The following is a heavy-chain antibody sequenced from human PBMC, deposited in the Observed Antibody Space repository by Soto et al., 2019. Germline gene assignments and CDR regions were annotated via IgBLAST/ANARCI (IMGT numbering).Heavy chain of an antibody. CDR2: ISYDGSNK. Sequence: QVQLVESGGGVVQPGRSLRLSCAASGFTFSSYAMHWVRQAPGKGLEWVAVISYDGSNKYYADSVKGRFTISRDNSKNTQYLQMNSLRDEDTAVYYCARDGTRTELVPAYFDYWGQGTLVTVSS. J-gene: IGHJ4*02. CDR3: ARDGTRTELVPAYFDY. D-gene: IGHD3-9*01. V-gene: IGHV3-30-3*01. CDR1: GFTFSSYA.